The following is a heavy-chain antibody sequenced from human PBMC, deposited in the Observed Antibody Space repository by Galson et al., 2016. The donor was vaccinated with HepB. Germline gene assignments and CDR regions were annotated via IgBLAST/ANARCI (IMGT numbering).Heavy chain of an antibody. D-gene: IGHD1-1*01. V-gene: IGHV3-7*03. CDR1: GFSFSDYW. CDR2: IKRDGSEK. J-gene: IGHJ5*02. Sequence: SLRLSCAASGFSFSDYWMNWVRQAPGKGLEWVANIKRDGSEKYYVDSVKGRFTISRDNAKNSIYLQMNSLRAEDTAVYYCAKGSTGANSGEDSWGQGTLVTVSS. CDR3: AKGSTGANSGEDS.